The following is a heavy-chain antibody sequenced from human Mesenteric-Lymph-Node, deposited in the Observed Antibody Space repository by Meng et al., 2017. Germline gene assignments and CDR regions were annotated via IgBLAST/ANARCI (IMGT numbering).Heavy chain of an antibody. CDR2: INPNTGAT. CDR1: VYPFIGYY. D-gene: IGHD6-6*01. J-gene: IGHJ4*02. V-gene: IGHV1-2*06. CDR3: AREREYSNSRPLDY. Sequence: VKEHRAPLKFTCKTAVYPFIGYYVHWLLPAPGQGLEWMGRINPNTGATNYSQKFVGRVTVTRDTSVSTAYMELSSLISADTAVYYCAREREYSNSRPLDYWGQGTLVTRLL.